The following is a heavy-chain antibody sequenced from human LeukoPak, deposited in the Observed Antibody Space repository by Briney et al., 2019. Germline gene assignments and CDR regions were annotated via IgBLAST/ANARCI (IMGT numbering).Heavy chain of an antibody. J-gene: IGHJ4*02. Sequence: GGSLRLSCAVSGFTFRSYWMSWVRQAPGKGLEWVANINQDGSEKYYVDSVKGRFSISRDNAKASLYLQTNSLRAEDTAVYYCASGEYRLWGQGTLVTVSS. CDR3: ASGEYRL. CDR1: GFTFRSYW. V-gene: IGHV3-7*05. D-gene: IGHD3-10*01. CDR2: INQDGSEK.